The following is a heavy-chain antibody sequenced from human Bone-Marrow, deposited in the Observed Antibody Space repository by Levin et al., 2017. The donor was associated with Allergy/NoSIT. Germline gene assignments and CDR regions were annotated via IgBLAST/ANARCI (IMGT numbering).Heavy chain of an antibody. Sequence: LGASVKVSCKASGYTFIDSHLHWVRQAPGQGLEWMGWINATTGGTKNAQIFQGRLTVTRDTSTSTVYMELRGLRFDDTAVYYCAREVTSSWFDFWGQGSLVTVSS. CDR2: INATTGGT. J-gene: IGHJ4*02. CDR1: GYTFIDSH. CDR3: AREVTSSWFDF. D-gene: IGHD2-2*01. V-gene: IGHV1-2*03.